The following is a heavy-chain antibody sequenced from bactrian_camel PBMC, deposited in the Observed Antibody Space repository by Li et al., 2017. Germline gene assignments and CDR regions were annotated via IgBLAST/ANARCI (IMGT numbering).Heavy chain of an antibody. V-gene: IGHV3S1*01. D-gene: IGHD3*01. CDR3: AARSWFEDDCYSGS. J-gene: IGHJ4*01. CDR1: GLNVSSSC. Sequence: HVQLVKSGGDSVQNGGSLTLVCTASGLNVSSSCMAHFRQAPGKELERVAALASDGRIFSTNSLKARFTISLNNAKNTLYLQMNSLKTEDTAVYYCAARSWFEDDCYSGSWGQGTQVTVS. CDR2: LASDGRI.